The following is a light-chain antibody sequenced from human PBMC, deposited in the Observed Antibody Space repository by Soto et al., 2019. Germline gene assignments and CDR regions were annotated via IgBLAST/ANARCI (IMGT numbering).Light chain of an antibody. CDR2: DAC. Sequence: DIHMTQSPSSLSASLGDRVTIACQASQDISDYLNWYQQEPGKAPKXLVXDACNFETGVPSRFSGSGSGTDFTFTILSLEAEEIATCYCQHSYTSTFGQGTRVEI. J-gene: IGKJ5*01. V-gene: IGKV1-33*01. CDR3: QHSYTST. CDR1: QDISDY.